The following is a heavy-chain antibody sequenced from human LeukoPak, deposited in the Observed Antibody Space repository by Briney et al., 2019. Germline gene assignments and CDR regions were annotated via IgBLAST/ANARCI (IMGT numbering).Heavy chain of an antibody. CDR2: IYYSGST. Sequence: SETLSLTCTVSGGSISSSSYYWGWIRQPPGKGLEWIGNIYYSGSTYSNPSLKSRVTISADTSKNQLSLKLRSVTAADTAVYYCARAPLDGVVSDGFDIWGHGTMVTVSS. CDR3: ARAPLDGVVSDGFDI. J-gene: IGHJ3*02. CDR1: GGSISSSSYY. D-gene: IGHD2-2*01. V-gene: IGHV4-39*07.